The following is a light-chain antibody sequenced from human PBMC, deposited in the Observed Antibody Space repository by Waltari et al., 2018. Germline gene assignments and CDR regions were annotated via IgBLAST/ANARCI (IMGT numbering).Light chain of an antibody. CDR3: QHYHNWPPIT. Sequence: EIVMTQSPATLSVSPGERATLSCRASQRISTNLAWYQQKPGHAPRLLIYGASTRATGFPARFSGSGFGTEFTLTISSLRSEDFAVYYCQHYHNWPPITFGQGTRLEIK. CDR2: GAS. CDR1: QRISTN. V-gene: IGKV3-15*01. J-gene: IGKJ5*01.